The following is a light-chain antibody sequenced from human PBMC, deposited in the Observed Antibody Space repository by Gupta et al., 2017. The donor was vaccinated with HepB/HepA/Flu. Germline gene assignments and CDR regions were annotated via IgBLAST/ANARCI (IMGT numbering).Light chain of an antibody. V-gene: IGKV3-15*01. CDR1: QSVSSN. J-gene: IGKJ1*01. Sequence: EIVMTQSPATLSVSPGERATLSCRASQSVSSNLAWYQQKPGQAPRRLIYGASTRATGIPARFSVSGSGKEFTLTISSLQSEDLAVYYCQQYNSQQYNNWPRTFGQGTKVEIK. CDR3: QQYNSQQYNNWPRT. CDR2: GAS.